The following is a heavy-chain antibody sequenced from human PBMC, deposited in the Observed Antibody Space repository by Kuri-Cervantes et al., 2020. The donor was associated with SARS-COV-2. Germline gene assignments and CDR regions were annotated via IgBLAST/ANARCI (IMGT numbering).Heavy chain of an antibody. J-gene: IGHJ4*02. CDR1: GYTFTSYG. CDR3: ARDIGYDYVWGSYRYKNRYFDY. CDR2: ISAYNGNT. V-gene: IGHV1-18*01. Sequence: ASVKVSCKASGYTFTSYGISWVRQAPGQGLEWMGWISAYNGNTNYAQKLQGRVTMTTDTSTSTAYMELRSLRSDDTAVYYCARDIGYDYVWGSYRYKNRYFDYWGQGTLVTVSS. D-gene: IGHD3-16*02.